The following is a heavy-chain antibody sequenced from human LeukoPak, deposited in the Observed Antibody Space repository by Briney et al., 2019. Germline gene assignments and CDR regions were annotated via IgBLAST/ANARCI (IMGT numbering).Heavy chain of an antibody. J-gene: IGHJ4*02. CDR2: ISSSGGTR. V-gene: IGHV3-48*03. CDR3: ATLTVASSFDY. D-gene: IGHD6-19*01. Sequence: PGGPLRLSCAASGFAFSVYEMYWVRQAPGKGLEWVSYISSSGGTRYYADSVKGRFTISRDNAKNSLYLQMNSLRAEDTAVYYCATLTVASSFDYWGQGTLVTVSS. CDR1: GFAFSVYE.